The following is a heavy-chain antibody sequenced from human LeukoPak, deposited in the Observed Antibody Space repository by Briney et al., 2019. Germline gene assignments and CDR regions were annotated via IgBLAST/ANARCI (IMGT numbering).Heavy chain of an antibody. Sequence: ASVKVSCKASGYTFTGYYMHWVRQAPGQGLEWMGWINPNSGGTNYAQNFQGRVTMTRDTPISTAYMEVSRLRSDDTAVYYCAREGGTLKRGYSCYDWGQGTLVTVSS. CDR1: GYTFTGYY. CDR3: AREGGTLKRGYSCYD. D-gene: IGHD5-12*01. CDR2: INPNSGGT. J-gene: IGHJ4*02. V-gene: IGHV1-2*02.